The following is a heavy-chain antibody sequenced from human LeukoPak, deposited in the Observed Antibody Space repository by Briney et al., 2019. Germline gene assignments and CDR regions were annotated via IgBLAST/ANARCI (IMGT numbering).Heavy chain of an antibody. CDR2: IIPIFGTA. CDR3: ARDIYGVSGNLHWFDP. D-gene: IGHD3-10*01. CDR1: GCTFCSYV. V-gene: IGHV1-69*13. J-gene: IGHJ5*02. Sequence: SVKVSCKASGCTFCSYVISWVRQAPGQGLEWMGGIIPIFGTANYAQKYQGRVTITADESTSTAYMEMSSLRSEDTAVYYCARDIYGVSGNLHWFDPWGQGTLVTVSS.